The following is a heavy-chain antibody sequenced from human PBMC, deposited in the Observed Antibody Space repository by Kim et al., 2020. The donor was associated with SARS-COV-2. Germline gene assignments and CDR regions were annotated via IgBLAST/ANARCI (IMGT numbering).Heavy chain of an antibody. Sequence: GGSLRLSCAASGFTFSSYSMNWVRQAPGKGLEWVSSISSSSSYIYYADSVKGRFTISRDNAKNSLYLQMNSLRAEDTAVYYCARDPHYDILTGYYAPRHFDYWGQGTLVTVSS. CDR3: ARDPHYDILTGYYAPRHFDY. CDR2: ISSSSSYI. V-gene: IGHV3-21*04. D-gene: IGHD3-9*01. J-gene: IGHJ4*02. CDR1: GFTFSSYS.